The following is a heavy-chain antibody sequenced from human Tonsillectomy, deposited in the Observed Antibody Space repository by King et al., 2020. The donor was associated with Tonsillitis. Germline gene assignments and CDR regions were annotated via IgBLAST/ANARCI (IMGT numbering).Heavy chain of an antibody. CDR3: AREVASGWFDP. D-gene: IGHD2-15*01. CDR2: IYYSGST. J-gene: IGHJ5*02. CDR1: GGSISSYY. Sequence: QLQESGPGLVKPSETLSLTCTVSGGSISSYYWSWLRQPPGKGLEWIGYIYYSGSTNYNPSLKSRVTISVDTSKNQFSLKLSSVTAADTAVYYCAREVASGWFDPWGQGTLVTVSS. V-gene: IGHV4-59*01.